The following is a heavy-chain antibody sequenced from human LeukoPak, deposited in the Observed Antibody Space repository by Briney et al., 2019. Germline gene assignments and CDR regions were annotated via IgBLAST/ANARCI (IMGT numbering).Heavy chain of an antibody. CDR2: IYYSGST. CDR1: GGSISSYY. V-gene: IGHV4-59*01. Sequence: PSETLSLTCTVSGGSISSYYWSWIRQPPGKGLEWIGYIYYSGSTNYNPSLKSRVTISVDTSKNQFSLKLSSVTAADTAVYYCARDSDRSFDPWGQGTLVTVSS. J-gene: IGHJ5*02. D-gene: IGHD3-10*01. CDR3: ARDSDRSFDP.